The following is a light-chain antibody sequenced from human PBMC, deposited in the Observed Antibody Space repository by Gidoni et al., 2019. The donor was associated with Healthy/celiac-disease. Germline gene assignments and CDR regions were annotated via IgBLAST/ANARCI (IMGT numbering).Light chain of an antibody. CDR1: QSVSSN. Sequence: EIVMTQSPATLSVSPGERATLSCRASQSVSSNLAWYQQKPGQAPRLLIYVASTRATGIPATFSGSGSGTEFTLTISSLQSEDFAVYYCQQYNNWPPAFTFGPGTKVDIK. J-gene: IGKJ3*01. CDR3: QQYNNWPPAFT. CDR2: VAS. V-gene: IGKV3-15*01.